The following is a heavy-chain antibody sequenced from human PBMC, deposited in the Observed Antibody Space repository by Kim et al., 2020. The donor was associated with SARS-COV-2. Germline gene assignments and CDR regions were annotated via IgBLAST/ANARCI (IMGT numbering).Heavy chain of an antibody. D-gene: IGHD3-10*01. CDR1: GGSISSGGYY. J-gene: IGHJ4*02. CDR2: IYYSGST. CDR3: VRWFGELRGFDY. Sequence: SETLSLTSTVSGGSISSGGYYWSWIRQHPGKGLEWIGYIYYSGSTYYNPSLKSRVTISVDTSKNQFSLKLSSVTAADTAVYYCVRWFGELRGFDYWGQGTLVTVSS. V-gene: IGHV4-31*03.